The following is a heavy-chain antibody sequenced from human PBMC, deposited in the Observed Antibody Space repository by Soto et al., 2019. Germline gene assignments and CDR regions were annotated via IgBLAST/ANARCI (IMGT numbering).Heavy chain of an antibody. CDR1: GFTFSSYA. J-gene: IGHJ4*02. CDR3: AKGGINRVVPAAMPYYFDY. Sequence: GGSLRLSCAASGFTFSSYAMSWVRQAPGKGLEWVSAISGSGGSTYYADSVKGRFTISRDNSRNTLYLQMNSLRAEDTAVYYCAKGGINRVVPAAMPYYFDYWGQGTLVTVSS. CDR2: ISGSGGST. D-gene: IGHD2-2*01. V-gene: IGHV3-23*01.